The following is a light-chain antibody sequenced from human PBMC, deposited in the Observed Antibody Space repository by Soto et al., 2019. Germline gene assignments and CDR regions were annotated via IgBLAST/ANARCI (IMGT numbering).Light chain of an antibody. CDR2: DAS. Sequence: EIVLTQCPATLSLSAGESANLSGRASQSVSSYLAWYQQKPGQAPRLLIYDASTRATGIPARFRGSGSGTEFTLTLSSLQPEECATDYCQQANSFPLTFGQGTRVEIK. CDR3: QQANSFPLT. J-gene: IGKJ5*01. V-gene: IGKV3-11*01. CDR1: QSVSSY.